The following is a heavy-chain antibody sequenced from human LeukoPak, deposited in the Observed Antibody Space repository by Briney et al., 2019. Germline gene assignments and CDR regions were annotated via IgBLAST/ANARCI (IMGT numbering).Heavy chain of an antibody. CDR1: GYTFTSYG. CDR3: ARDPVRFLEWLLYGNWFDP. CDR2: ISAYNGNT. Sequence: EASVKVSCKASGYTFTSYGISWVRQAPGQGLEWMGWISAYNGNTNYAQKLQGRVTMTTDTSTSTAYMELRSLRSDDTAVYYCARDPVRFLEWLLYGNWFDPWGQGTLVTVSS. V-gene: IGHV1-18*01. D-gene: IGHD3-3*01. J-gene: IGHJ5*02.